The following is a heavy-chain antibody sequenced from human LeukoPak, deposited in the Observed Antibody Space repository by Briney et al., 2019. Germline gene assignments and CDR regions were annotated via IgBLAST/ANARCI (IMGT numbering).Heavy chain of an antibody. J-gene: IGHJ5*02. CDR2: ISSASNTI. Sequence: GGSLRLSCAASGFTFSSYSMNWVRQAPGKGLEWVSYISSASNTIYYADSVKGRFTIYRDNAKNSLHLQMNSLRAEDTAMYYCARDGWFGDYNWFDPWGQGTLVTVSS. CDR3: ARDGWFGDYNWFDP. V-gene: IGHV3-48*01. CDR1: GFTFSSYS. D-gene: IGHD3-10*01.